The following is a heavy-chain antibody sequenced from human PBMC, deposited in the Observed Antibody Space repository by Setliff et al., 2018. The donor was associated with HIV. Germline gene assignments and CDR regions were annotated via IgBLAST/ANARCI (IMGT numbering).Heavy chain of an antibody. Sequence: SETLSLTCTVSGGSLSGYSWSWLRQPAGKGLEWIGRIYTSGTTNYNPSFKGRVAMSLDTSRKQVSLKLTSVKGRFTISRDNAKKSLYLQMNSLRAEDTAVYYCARTRGYSYGYSDYWGQGTLVTVSS. V-gene: IGHV4-4*07. CDR1: GGSLSGYS. J-gene: IGHJ4*02. CDR2: IYTSGTT. D-gene: IGHD5-18*01. CDR3: AKKSLYLQMNSLRAEDTAVYYCARTRGYSYGYSDY.